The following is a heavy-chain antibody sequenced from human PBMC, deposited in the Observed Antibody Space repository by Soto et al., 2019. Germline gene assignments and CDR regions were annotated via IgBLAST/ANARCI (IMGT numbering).Heavy chain of an antibody. CDR1: RYTLPELS. V-gene: IGHV1-24*01. D-gene: IGHD2-2*01. CDR2: FDPEDGET. Sequence: ASEKVSCKVSRYTLPELSMHWVRQAPGKGLEWMEGFDPEDGETIYAQKFQGRVTMTEDTSTDTAYMELSRLRSEDTAVYYCATRYCSSTSCYGRVDFYYYGMDVWGQGTTVTVSS. J-gene: IGHJ6*02. CDR3: ATRYCSSTSCYGRVDFYYYGMDV.